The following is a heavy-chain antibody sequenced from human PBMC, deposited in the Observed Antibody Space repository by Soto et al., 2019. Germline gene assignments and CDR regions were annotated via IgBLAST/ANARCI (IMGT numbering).Heavy chain of an antibody. Sequence: AASVKVSCKASGYKFNTYGITWVRQAPGQGLEWMGWISGNNGNTKYPQKFQGRVTMTTDTSTSAAYMELRSLRSDDTAVYYCARDMWSFGSGSYSVDYWG. V-gene: IGHV1-18*01. CDR2: ISGNNGNT. CDR3: ARDMWSFGSGSYSVDY. CDR1: GYKFNTYG. J-gene: IGHJ4*01. D-gene: IGHD3-10*01.